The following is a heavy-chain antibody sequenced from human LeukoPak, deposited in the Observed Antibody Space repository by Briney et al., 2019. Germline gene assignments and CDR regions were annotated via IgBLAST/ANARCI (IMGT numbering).Heavy chain of an antibody. Sequence: GGSLRLSCAASGFTFSSCGMHWARQAPGKGLEWVSLISWDGGSTYYADSVKGRFTISRDNSKNSLYLQMNSLRAEDTALYYCAKDGYYDSSGYYTTWYFDYWGQGTLVTVSS. CDR2: ISWDGGST. V-gene: IGHV3-43D*03. CDR1: GFTFSSCG. CDR3: AKDGYYDSSGYYTTWYFDY. J-gene: IGHJ4*02. D-gene: IGHD3-22*01.